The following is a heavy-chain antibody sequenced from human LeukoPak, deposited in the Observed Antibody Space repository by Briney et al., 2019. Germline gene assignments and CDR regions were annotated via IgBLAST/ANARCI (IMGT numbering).Heavy chain of an antibody. J-gene: IGHJ4*02. D-gene: IGHD3-10*01. Sequence: SETLSLTCTVSGGSISGYYWNWIRQPPGKGLEWIGYIYYSGSTNYNPSLKSRVAISVDKSKNQFSLKLSSVTAADTAVYYCASSGLMRESFDYWGQGTLVTVSS. CDR3: ASSGLMRESFDY. CDR1: GGSISGYY. V-gene: IGHV4-59*12. CDR2: IYYSGST.